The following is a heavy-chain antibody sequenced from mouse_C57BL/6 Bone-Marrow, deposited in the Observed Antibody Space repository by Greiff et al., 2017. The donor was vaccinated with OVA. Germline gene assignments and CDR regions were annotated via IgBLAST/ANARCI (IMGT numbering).Heavy chain of an antibody. CDR1: GYTFTSYG. CDR3: ARDITTVVAVYWYFDV. CDR2: IYPRSGNT. J-gene: IGHJ1*03. V-gene: IGHV1-81*01. D-gene: IGHD1-1*01. Sequence: VKLVESGAELARPGASVKLSCKASGYTFTSYGISWVKQRTGPGLEWIGEIYPRSGNTYYNEKFKGKATLTADKSSSTAYMELRSLTSEDSAVYFCARDITTVVAVYWYFDVWGTGTTVTVSS.